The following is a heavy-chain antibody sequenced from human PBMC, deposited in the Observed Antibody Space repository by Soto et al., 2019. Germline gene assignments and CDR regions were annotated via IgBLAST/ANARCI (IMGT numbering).Heavy chain of an antibody. V-gene: IGHV3-30*18. D-gene: IGHD6-13*01. CDR2: ISYDGSNK. CDR1: GFTFSSYG. CDR3: ANALAAAASLFDY. J-gene: IGHJ4*02. Sequence: QVQLVESGGGVVQPGRSLRLSCAASGFTFSSYGMHWVRQAPGKGLEWVAVISYDGSNKYYADSVKGRFTISRDNSKNTLYLQMNSLVSEDTAVYYGANALAAAASLFDYWGQGTLVTVSS.